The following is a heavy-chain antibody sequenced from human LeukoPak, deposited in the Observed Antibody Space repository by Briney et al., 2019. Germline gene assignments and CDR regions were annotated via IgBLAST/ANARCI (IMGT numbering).Heavy chain of an antibody. J-gene: IGHJ4*02. CDR1: GGSISSSSYY. CDR2: IYYSGST. V-gene: IGHV4-39*01. CDR3: ATPMVRGVPHY. Sequence: SETLSLTCTVSGGSISSSSYYWGWIRQPPGKGLEWIGSIYYSGSTYYNPSLKSRVTISVDTPKNQFSLKLSSVTAADTAVYYCATPMVRGVPHYWGQGTLVTVSS. D-gene: IGHD3-10*01.